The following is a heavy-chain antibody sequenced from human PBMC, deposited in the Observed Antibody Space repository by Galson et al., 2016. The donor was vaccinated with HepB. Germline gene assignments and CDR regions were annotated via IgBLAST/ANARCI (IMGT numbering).Heavy chain of an antibody. CDR1: GFTFSSYG. CDR2: IKSDGSTT. Sequence: SLRLSCAASGFTFSSYGMHWVRQAPGKGLVWVSRIKSDGSTTSYADSVKGRFTTSRDNAKNTLYLQMNSLSVEDTAVYYCATVGNWGQGTLVTVSS. V-gene: IGHV3-74*01. J-gene: IGHJ4*02. CDR3: ATVGN.